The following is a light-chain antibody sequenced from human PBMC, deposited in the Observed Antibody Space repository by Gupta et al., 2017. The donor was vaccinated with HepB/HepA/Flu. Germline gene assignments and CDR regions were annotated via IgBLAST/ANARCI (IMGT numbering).Light chain of an antibody. CDR2: DVS. CDR1: SRDIGASDS. CDR3: LSYTASDTWV. V-gene: IGLV2-11*01. J-gene: IGLJ3*02. Sequence: SAPTQPRAVSGSPGLSVTISCTGTSRDIGASDSLSWYQHHPGKAPKLIIYDVSKWPSGVPDRFSGSKSGNTASLTISGLQSGDEADYYCLSYTASDTWVFGGGTKLTVL.